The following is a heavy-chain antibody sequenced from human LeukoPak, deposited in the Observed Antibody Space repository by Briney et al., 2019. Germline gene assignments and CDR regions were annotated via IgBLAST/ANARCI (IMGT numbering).Heavy chain of an antibody. CDR1: GFTLSSYG. Sequence: PGRSLRLSCAASGFTLSSYGMSWVRQAPAKGLEWVSTLSARGDSTYYVDSVKGRFTISRDNSKNTLYLQMDSLRAEDTAVYFCAKRDCSDNNCYFVNWGQGTLVTVSS. D-gene: IGHD1-20*01. V-gene: IGHV3-23*01. CDR2: LSARGDST. J-gene: IGHJ4*02. CDR3: AKRDCSDNNCYFVN.